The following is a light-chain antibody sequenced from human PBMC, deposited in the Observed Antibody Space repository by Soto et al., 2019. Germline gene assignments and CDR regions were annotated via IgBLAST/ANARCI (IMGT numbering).Light chain of an antibody. CDR1: QRISSNF. J-gene: IGKJ1*01. Sequence: EIVLTQSPGTLSLSPGEGATLSCRASQRISSNFLAWYQQKRGQAPRLLTHGASNRATGIPDRFSGSGSGTDVTLTITRLEPEDFAVYYCQQYGGSPRTFGQGTKVEVK. CDR2: GAS. CDR3: QQYGGSPRT. V-gene: IGKV3-20*01.